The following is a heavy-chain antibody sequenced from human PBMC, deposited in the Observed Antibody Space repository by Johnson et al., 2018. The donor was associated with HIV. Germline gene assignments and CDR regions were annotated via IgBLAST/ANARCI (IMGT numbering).Heavy chain of an antibody. CDR3: ARAPRWSQTFDL. V-gene: IGHV3-66*01. CDR1: GFSVSSNH. J-gene: IGHJ3*01. D-gene: IGHD2-15*01. CDR2: IYTGAST. Sequence: VQLVESGGGLVQPGGSLRLSCAASGFSVSSNHMTWVRQAPGKGLEWVSVIYTGASTYSADSVRGRFTVSRDNSKNTMYLQMNSLRAEETALYYCARAPRWSQTFDLWGQGTMVTVSS.